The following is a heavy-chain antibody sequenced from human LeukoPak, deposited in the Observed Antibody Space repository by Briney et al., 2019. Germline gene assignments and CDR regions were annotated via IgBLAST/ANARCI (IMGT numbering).Heavy chain of an antibody. CDR2: ISSSGRTI. CDR1: GGSISSTTYY. D-gene: IGHD1-1*01. V-gene: IGHV3-11*04. Sequence: NPSETLSLTCTVSGGSISSTTYYWGWIRRPPGKGLEWVSYISSSGRTIYYADSVKGRFTISRDNTKNSLYLQMNSLRAEDTAVYYCATNSLGPPLYYYGMGVWGQGTAVTVSS. J-gene: IGHJ6*02. CDR3: ATNSLGPPLYYYGMGV.